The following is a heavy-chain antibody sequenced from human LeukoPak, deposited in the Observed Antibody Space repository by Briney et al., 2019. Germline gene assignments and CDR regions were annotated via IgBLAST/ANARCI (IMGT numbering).Heavy chain of an antibody. CDR3: ANDCPHYYASSALDS. CDR1: GFTFSNYA. J-gene: IGHJ4*02. CDR2: VHRSGDDT. V-gene: IGHV3-23*01. Sequence: GGSLRLSCAASGFTFSNYAMSWVRQAPGKGLEWVSTVHRSGDDTYYADSVRGRFTISRDISKSTLYLHMNSLRAEDTAVYYCANDCPHYYASSALDSWGQGTLVTVSS. D-gene: IGHD3-22*01.